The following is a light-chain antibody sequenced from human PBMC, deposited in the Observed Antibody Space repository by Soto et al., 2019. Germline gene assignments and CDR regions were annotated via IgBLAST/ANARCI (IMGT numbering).Light chain of an antibody. J-gene: IGLJ2*01. CDR3: QVWASSSDHPV. CDR2: YDS. CDR1: NIGSKS. Sequence: SYELTQPPSVSVAPGTTARITCGGNNIGSKSVHWYQQKPGQAPVLVIYYDSDRPSGIPERFSGSNSGNTATLTISRVEAGDEADYYCQVWASSSDHPVFGGGTQLTVL. V-gene: IGLV3-21*04.